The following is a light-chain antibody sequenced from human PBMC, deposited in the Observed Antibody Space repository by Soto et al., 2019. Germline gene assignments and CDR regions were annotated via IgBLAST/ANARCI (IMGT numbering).Light chain of an antibody. Sequence: QSALTQPASVSGSPGQSITISCTGTSSDVGGYIYVSWYQQHPGKAPQVIIYRGTKRPSGVSTRFSGSVSGNTASLTVSGLQAEDEAEYFCCSSAPESTYVFGTGTKVTVL. CDR1: SSDVGGYIY. CDR3: CSSAPESTYV. J-gene: IGLJ1*01. CDR2: RGT. V-gene: IGLV2-23*01.